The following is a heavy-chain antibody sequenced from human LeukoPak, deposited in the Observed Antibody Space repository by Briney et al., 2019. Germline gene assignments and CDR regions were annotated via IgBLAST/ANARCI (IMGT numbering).Heavy chain of an antibody. CDR1: GFTFSSYW. J-gene: IGHJ4*02. V-gene: IGHV3-74*01. CDR2: INSDGSST. Sequence: GGSLRLSCAASGFTFSSYWMHWVRQAPGKGLVWVSRINSDGSSTSYADFVKGRFTISRDNAKNTLYLQMNSLRAEDTAVYYCARDRGYGAYFGYWGQGTLVTVSS. CDR3: ARDRGYGAYFGY. D-gene: IGHD4-17*01.